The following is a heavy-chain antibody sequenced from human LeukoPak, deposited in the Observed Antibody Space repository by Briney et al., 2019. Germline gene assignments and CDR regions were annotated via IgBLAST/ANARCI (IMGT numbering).Heavy chain of an antibody. J-gene: IGHJ5*02. CDR2: ISDSGST. V-gene: IGHV4-59*11. Sequence: TSETLSLTCSVSGASMNGHYWTWIRLSPGKGLEWIGYISDSGSTSYNPSLRSRVTMALEASKTEFSLRLNSVTVADTAVYYCARVFRGAVTSNWFDPWGQGTLVTVSS. CDR3: ARVFRGAVTSNWFDP. D-gene: IGHD3-3*01. CDR1: GASMNGHY.